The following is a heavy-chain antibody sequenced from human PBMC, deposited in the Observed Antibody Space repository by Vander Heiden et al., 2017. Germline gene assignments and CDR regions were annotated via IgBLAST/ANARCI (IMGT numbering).Heavy chain of an antibody. CDR3: ARSKLYSSSGYASGSFDY. CDR2: INTNSGGT. Sequence: QVQLVQSGAEVKTPGASVKVSCKASGYTFTGYYMHWVRQAPGEGLEWMGGINTNSGGTNYAKKLQGRVTMTRDTSISTAYRELSRLRSEETAVYYCARSKLYSSSGYASGSFDYWGQGTLVTVSS. D-gene: IGHD6-13*01. J-gene: IGHJ4*02. V-gene: IGHV1-2*02. CDR1: GYTFTGYY.